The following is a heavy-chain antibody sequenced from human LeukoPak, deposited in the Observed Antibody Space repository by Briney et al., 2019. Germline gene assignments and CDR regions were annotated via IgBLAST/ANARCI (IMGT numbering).Heavy chain of an antibody. D-gene: IGHD6-6*01. CDR3: ARDGVEYSSSSPPFDY. CDR1: GFTFRTYA. Sequence: PGGSLRLSCTGSGFTFRTYAFSWVRQAPGKGLEWVSATGSNGVTYYADSVKGRFTISRDNAKNSLYLQMNSLRAEDTAVYYCARDGVEYSSSSPPFDYWGQGTLVTVSS. V-gene: IGHV3-23*01. CDR2: TGSNGVT. J-gene: IGHJ4*02.